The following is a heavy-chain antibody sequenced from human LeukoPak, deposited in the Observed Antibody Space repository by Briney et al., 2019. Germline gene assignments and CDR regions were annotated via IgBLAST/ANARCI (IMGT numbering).Heavy chain of an antibody. Sequence: ASVKVSCKASGYTFTSYDFNWVRQATGQGLEWMGWMNPNSGNTGYAQKFQGRVTMTRNTSISTAYMELSSLRSEDTAVYYCASIRNDLVVVGPDAFDIWGQGTMVTVSS. CDR2: MNPNSGNT. J-gene: IGHJ3*02. CDR3: ASIRNDLVVVGPDAFDI. CDR1: GYTFTSYD. D-gene: IGHD2-15*01. V-gene: IGHV1-8*01.